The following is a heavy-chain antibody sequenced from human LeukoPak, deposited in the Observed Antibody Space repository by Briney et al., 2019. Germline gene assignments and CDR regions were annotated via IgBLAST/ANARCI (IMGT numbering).Heavy chain of an antibody. CDR3: ARHSFYSTAYNWFDP. V-gene: IGHV4-39*01. Sequence: PSETLSLTCTVPGGSISSSSHYWGWIRQPPGKGLEWIGSMYHSGSTYYNPSLKSRVAISADTSKNQFSLKLSSVTAADTAVYYCARHSFYSTAYNWFDPWGQGTLVTVSS. D-gene: IGHD4-11*01. CDR1: GGSISSSSHY. J-gene: IGHJ5*02. CDR2: MYHSGST.